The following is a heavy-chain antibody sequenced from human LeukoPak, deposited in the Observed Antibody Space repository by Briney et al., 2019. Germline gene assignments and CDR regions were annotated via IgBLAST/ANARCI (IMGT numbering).Heavy chain of an antibody. CDR2: IIPIFGTA. Sequence: SVKVSCKASGGTFSSYAISWVRQAPGQGLEWMGGIIPIFGTANYAQKFQGRVTITADESTSTAYMELSSLRSEDTAVYYCGRDAPLDCSGGSCLGMDVWGQGTTVTVSS. CDR1: GGTFSSYA. CDR3: GRDAPLDCSGGSCLGMDV. J-gene: IGHJ6*02. V-gene: IGHV1-69*13. D-gene: IGHD2-15*01.